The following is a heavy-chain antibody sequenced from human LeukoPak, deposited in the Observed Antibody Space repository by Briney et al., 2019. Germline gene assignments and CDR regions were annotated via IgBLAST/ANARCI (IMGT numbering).Heavy chain of an antibody. CDR2: INHSGGTI. J-gene: IGHJ4*02. Sequence: SGGSLGLCCAASGFTFSSYEMTWVRQAPGKGLEWLLYINHSGGTIYYADSVQGRFTISRDNAKNSLYLQMDNLRAEDTAVYYCARVSRTTGTFIPLFDYWVQGTLVTVSS. D-gene: IGHD1-1*01. CDR3: ARVSRTTGTFIPLFDY. CDR1: GFTFSSYE. V-gene: IGHV3-48*03.